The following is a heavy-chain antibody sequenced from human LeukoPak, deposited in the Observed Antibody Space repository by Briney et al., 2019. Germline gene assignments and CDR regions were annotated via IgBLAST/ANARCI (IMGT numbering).Heavy chain of an antibody. Sequence: PSETLSLTCTVSGDYITRGYYWGWIRQPPGKGLEWIGTIYHSGSTYYNPSLKGRVTISVDTSKNQFSLKLSSVTAADTAVYYCARHYDNLTGFFDYWGQGTLVTVSS. CDR2: IYHSGST. CDR1: GDYITRGYY. J-gene: IGHJ4*02. V-gene: IGHV4-38-2*02. D-gene: IGHD3-9*01. CDR3: ARHYDNLTGFFDY.